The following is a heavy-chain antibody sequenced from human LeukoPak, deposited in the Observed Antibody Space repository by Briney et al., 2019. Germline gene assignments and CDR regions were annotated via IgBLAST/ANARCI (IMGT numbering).Heavy chain of an antibody. Sequence: GGSLRLSCAASGFTFSSYSMNWVRQAPGKGLEWVSSISSSSSYIYYADSVKGRFTISRDNTKNSLYLQMNSLRAEDTAVYYCARKQSGSYYGGLDYWGQGILVTVSS. V-gene: IGHV3-21*01. CDR1: GFTFSSYS. J-gene: IGHJ4*02. CDR2: ISSSSSYI. CDR3: ARKQSGSYYGGLDY. D-gene: IGHD3-10*01.